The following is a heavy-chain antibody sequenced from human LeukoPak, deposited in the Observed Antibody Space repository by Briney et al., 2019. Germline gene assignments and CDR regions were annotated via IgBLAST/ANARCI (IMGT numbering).Heavy chain of an antibody. D-gene: IGHD3-16*01. CDR2: FGTRSTSI. Sequence: GGSLRLSCAASGFTFSTYAMNWVRQAPGKGLEWASSFGTRSTSIYYAHSVTGRFIISRDNAKNSLYLQMNSLRAEDTAVYYCARENDQGFDYWGQGTLVPSPQ. V-gene: IGHV3-21*01. CDR1: GFTFSTYA. CDR3: ARENDQGFDY. J-gene: IGHJ4*02.